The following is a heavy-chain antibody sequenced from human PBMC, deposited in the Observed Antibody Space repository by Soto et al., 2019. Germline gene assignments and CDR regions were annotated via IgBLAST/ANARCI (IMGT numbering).Heavy chain of an antibody. CDR2: INPYGGST. CDR1: GYTFTFYY. V-gene: IGHV1-46*01. CDR3: ARVGYYGSGTYYGLGDF. D-gene: IGHD3-10*01. Sequence: QVQLVQSGAEVKKPGASVKVSCKASGYTFTFYYMHWVRQAPGQGLEWLGVINPYGGSTNYAQKFQGRVTMTRATSTSTVYMELYTLTSEDTAVYYCARVGYYGSGTYYGLGDFWGQGTLVTVSS. J-gene: IGHJ4*02.